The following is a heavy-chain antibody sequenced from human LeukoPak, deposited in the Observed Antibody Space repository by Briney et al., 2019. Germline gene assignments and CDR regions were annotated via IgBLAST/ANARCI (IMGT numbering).Heavy chain of an antibody. Sequence: GGSLRLSCAASEFTVTSNYMSWVRQAPGKGLEWVSVIFTNGTTYYADSVKGRFTISRDNSKNTLHLQMNSLRAEDTAVYYCAGGGWYTYDYWGQGTLVTVSS. J-gene: IGHJ4*02. D-gene: IGHD6-19*01. CDR3: AGGGWYTYDY. CDR2: IFTNGTT. V-gene: IGHV3-53*01. CDR1: EFTVTSNY.